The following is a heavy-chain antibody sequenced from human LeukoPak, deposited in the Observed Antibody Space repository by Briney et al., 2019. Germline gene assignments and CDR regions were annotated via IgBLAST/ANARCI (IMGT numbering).Heavy chain of an antibody. D-gene: IGHD6-19*01. Sequence: GGSLRLSCAPSGFTFSRHGMHWVRQAPGKGLEWVAIISNDGSRKYYAHSVEGRFTISRDNSKNTLYLQMDSLRAEDTAVYYCARDAGEAVTGTIYDCWGQGTLVTVSS. J-gene: IGHJ4*02. V-gene: IGHV3-30*03. CDR1: GFTFSRHG. CDR2: ISNDGSRK. CDR3: ARDAGEAVTGTIYDC.